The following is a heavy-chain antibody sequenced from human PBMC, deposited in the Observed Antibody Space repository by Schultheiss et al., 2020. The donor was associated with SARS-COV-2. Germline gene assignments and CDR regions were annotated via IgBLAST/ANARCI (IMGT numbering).Heavy chain of an antibody. J-gene: IGHJ4*02. Sequence: GESLKISCAASGFTFSNAWMNWVRQAPGKGLEWVANIKQDGSVEHYVDSVRGRFIISRDNAKNSLDLQMNSLRVDDTAVYYCVKEGEEMGTSWGQGTLVTVSS. CDR2: IKQDGSVE. D-gene: IGHD1-1*01. CDR1: GFTFSNAW. CDR3: VKEGEEMGTS. V-gene: IGHV3-7*03.